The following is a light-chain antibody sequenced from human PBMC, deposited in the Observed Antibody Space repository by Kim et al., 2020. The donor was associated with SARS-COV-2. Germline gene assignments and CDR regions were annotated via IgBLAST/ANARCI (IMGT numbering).Light chain of an antibody. J-gene: IGLJ1*01. CDR3: QVWDSSSYV. V-gene: IGLV3-9*01. CDR1: NIGSKN. CDR2: RDS. Sequence: SLALGQTARSTCGGNNIGSKNVHWYQQKPGQAPVLVIYRDSNRPSGIPERFSGSNSGNTATLTISRAQAGDEADYYCQVWDSSSYVFGTGTKVTVL.